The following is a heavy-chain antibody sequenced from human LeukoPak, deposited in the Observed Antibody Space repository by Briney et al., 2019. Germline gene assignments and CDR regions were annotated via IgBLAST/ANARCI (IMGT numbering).Heavy chain of an antibody. Sequence: PSETLSLTCAVPGGSISNYHWSWIRQPAGKGLEWISQIHTSGSTNYNPPPKSRVTMSIDTPENQLSLTIRSVTAADTAVYYCARRDISSGWSFDYWGRGILVTVSS. D-gene: IGHD6-19*01. V-gene: IGHV4-4*07. CDR1: GGSISNYH. CDR2: IHTSGST. CDR3: ARRDISSGWSFDY. J-gene: IGHJ4*02.